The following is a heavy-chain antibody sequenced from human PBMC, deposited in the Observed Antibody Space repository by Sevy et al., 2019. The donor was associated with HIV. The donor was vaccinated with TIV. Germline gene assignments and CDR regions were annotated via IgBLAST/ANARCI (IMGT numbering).Heavy chain of an antibody. CDR1: GFNFSSYG. V-gene: IGHV3-30*18. Sequence: GGSLRLSCAASGFNFSSYGMHWVRQAPGKGLEWVAVISYDGSSKYYAESVKGRFTISRDNSKNTLYLQISSLRAEDTAVYYCAKESGSYYDFWSGHDGFDIWGQGTMVTVSS. D-gene: IGHD3-3*01. CDR2: ISYDGSSK. J-gene: IGHJ3*02. CDR3: AKESGSYYDFWSGHDGFDI.